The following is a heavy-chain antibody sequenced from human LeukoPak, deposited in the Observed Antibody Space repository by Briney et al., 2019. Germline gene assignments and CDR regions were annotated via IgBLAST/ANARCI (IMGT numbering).Heavy chain of an antibody. D-gene: IGHD3-3*01. J-gene: IGHJ4*02. Sequence: GGSLRLSCVASGFTFSSYWMHRVRQAPGKGLVWVSRSSSDGSSTVYADSVEGRFTISRDNAKNTLYLQMNGLRAEDTAVYYCVRDGDSTLDFDYWGQGTLVTVSS. CDR1: GFTFSSYW. CDR3: VRDGDSTLDFDY. V-gene: IGHV3-74*01. CDR2: SSSDGSST.